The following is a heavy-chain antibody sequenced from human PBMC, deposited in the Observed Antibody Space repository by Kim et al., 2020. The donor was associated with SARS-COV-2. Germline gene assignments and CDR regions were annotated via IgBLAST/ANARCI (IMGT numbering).Heavy chain of an antibody. V-gene: IGHV1-3*01. J-gene: IGHJ4*02. CDR3: ARDHRDSRGYFSFDY. D-gene: IGHD3-22*01. Sequence: SQMFQGRVTFTRDTSASTAYMDLSSLRSEDTAVYYCARDHRDSRGYFSFDYWGQGTLVTVSS.